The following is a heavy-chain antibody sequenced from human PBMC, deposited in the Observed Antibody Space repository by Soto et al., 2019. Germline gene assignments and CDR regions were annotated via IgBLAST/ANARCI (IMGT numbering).Heavy chain of an antibody. CDR3: ARSEMTYNWND. V-gene: IGHV3-23*01. CDR1: GFTFRGDA. CDR2: ISGSGEMT. J-gene: IGHJ4*02. Sequence: GGSLRLSCAASGFTFRGDAMSWVRQAPGKGLEWVSSISGSGEMTHNADSVKGRFTISRDNAKNTLYLQMESLRAEDTALYYCARSEMTYNWNDWGQGALVTVSS. D-gene: IGHD1-20*01.